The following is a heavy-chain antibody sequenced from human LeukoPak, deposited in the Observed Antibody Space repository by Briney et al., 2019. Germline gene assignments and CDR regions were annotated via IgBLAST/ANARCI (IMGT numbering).Heavy chain of an antibody. V-gene: IGHV3-30*18. Sequence: PGGSLRLSCAASGLTFSSYGMHWVRQAPGKGLEWVAVISYDGSNKYYADSVKGRFTISRDNSKNTLYLQMNSLRAEDTAVYYCAKDFRAESPYDPSNFDYWGQGTLVTVSS. D-gene: IGHD5-12*01. CDR2: ISYDGSNK. CDR1: GLTFSSYG. J-gene: IGHJ4*02. CDR3: AKDFRAESPYDPSNFDY.